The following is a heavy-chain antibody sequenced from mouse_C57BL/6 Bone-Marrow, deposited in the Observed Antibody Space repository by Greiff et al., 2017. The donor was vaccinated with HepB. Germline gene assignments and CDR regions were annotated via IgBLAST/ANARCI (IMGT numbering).Heavy chain of an antibody. V-gene: IGHV14-4*01. D-gene: IGHD1-1*01. CDR2: IDPENGDT. CDR1: GFNIKDDY. Sequence: VQLQQSGAELVRPGASVKLSCTASGFNIKDDYMHWVKQRPEQGLEWIGWIDPENGDTEYASKFQGKATITADTSSNTAYLQLSSLTSEDTAVYYCTLDFYYGSSYGYWYFDVWGTGTTVTVSS. CDR3: TLDFYYGSSYGYWYFDV. J-gene: IGHJ1*03.